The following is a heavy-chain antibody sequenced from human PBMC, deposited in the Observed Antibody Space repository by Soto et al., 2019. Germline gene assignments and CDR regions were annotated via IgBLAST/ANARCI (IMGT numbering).Heavy chain of an antibody. D-gene: IGHD4-4*01. CDR1: GFSFSSAW. Sequence: VGSLRLSCAVSGFSFSSAWMTWIRQAPGKGLERVAIMNEDGSERYYVDSVKGRITISRDNAKNTLFLQMNSLRVEDTAVYFCARDRAYSRFDYWGQGSLVTVSS. V-gene: IGHV3-7*03. CDR3: ARDRAYSRFDY. CDR2: MNEDGSER. J-gene: IGHJ4*02.